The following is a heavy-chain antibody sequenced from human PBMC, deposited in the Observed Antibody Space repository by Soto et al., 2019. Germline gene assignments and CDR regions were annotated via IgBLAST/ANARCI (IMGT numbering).Heavy chain of an antibody. D-gene: IGHD1-1*01. Sequence: SGPTLVNPTQTLTLTCTFSGFSLSTSGVGVGWIRQPPGKALEWLALIYWDDDKRYSPSLKSRLTITKDTSKNQVVLTMTNMDPLDTATYYCASSAAGRDYMDVWGKGTTVTVSS. J-gene: IGHJ6*03. CDR3: ASSAAGRDYMDV. CDR1: GFSLSTSGVG. V-gene: IGHV2-5*02. CDR2: IYWDDDK.